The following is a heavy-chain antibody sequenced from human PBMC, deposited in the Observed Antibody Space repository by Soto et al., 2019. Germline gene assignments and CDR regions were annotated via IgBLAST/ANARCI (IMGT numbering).Heavy chain of an antibody. D-gene: IGHD2-8*01. CDR3: ARDGAGHCSTGVCYMSWFDP. CDR1: GITFSGYG. J-gene: IGHJ5*02. CDR2: ISYDGSNQ. V-gene: IGHV3-33*01. Sequence: QVQLVESGGGVVQPGGSQRLSCAASGITFSGYGMHWVRQAPGKGLEWLTTISYDGSNQHYADSVKGRFTISRDNPKNTVYLQMNSLRAEDTAVYYCARDGAGHCSTGVCYMSWFDPWGQGTLVTVSS.